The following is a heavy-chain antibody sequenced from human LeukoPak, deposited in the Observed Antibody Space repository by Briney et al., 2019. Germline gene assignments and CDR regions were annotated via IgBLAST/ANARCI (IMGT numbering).Heavy chain of an antibody. Sequence: PSETLSLTCAVSGGSISSSNWWSWVRQPPGKGLEWIGEIYHSGSTNYNPSLKSRVTISVDKSKNQFSLKLSSVTAADTAVYYCASSSGSYYFFYFDYWGQGTLVTVSS. D-gene: IGHD3-10*01. CDR3: ASSSGSYYFFYFDY. CDR1: GGSISSSNW. CDR2: IYHSGST. J-gene: IGHJ4*02. V-gene: IGHV4-4*02.